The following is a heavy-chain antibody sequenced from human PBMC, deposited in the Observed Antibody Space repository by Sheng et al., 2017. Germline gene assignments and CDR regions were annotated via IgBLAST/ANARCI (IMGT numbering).Heavy chain of an antibody. Sequence: QVQLQQWGAGLLKPSETLSLTCAVYGGSFSGYYWSWIRQPPGKGLEWIGEINHSGSTNYNPSLKSRVTISVDTSKNQFSLKLSSVTAADTAVYYCARRVVVVVKDAFDIWGQGTMVTVSS. CDR3: ARRVVVVVKDAFDI. CDR2: INHSGST. J-gene: IGHJ3*02. D-gene: IGHD2-15*01. V-gene: IGHV4-34*01. CDR1: GGSFSGYY.